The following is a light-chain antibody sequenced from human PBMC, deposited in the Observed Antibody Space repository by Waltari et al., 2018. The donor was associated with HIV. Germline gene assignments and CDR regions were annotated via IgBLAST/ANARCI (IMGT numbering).Light chain of an antibody. J-gene: IGLJ1*01. CDR3: QSFDRTLSSYV. CDR1: TSSIGPTSD. Sequence: QAALTQPPSLSGAPGQRLAISCTGNTSSIGPTSDVHWYQFVAGEAPNLVLYGANKRPTGASDRFSGSRSDPSASLAISGLRADDEATYYCQSFDRTLSSYVFGTGTTVSVL. CDR2: GAN. V-gene: IGLV1-40*01.